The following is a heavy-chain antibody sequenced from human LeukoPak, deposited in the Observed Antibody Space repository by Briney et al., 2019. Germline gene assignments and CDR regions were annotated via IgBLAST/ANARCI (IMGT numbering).Heavy chain of an antibody. CDR3: ASATPFWSGYYYPY. CDR1: GGSISSSSYY. D-gene: IGHD3-3*01. V-gene: IGHV4-39*01. J-gene: IGHJ4*02. CDR2: IYYSGST. Sequence: SETLSLTCTVSGGSISSSSYYWGWIRQPPGEGLEWIGSIYYSGSTYYNPSLKSRVTISVDTSKNQFSLKLSSVTAADTAVYYCASATPFWSGYYYPYWGQGTLVTVSS.